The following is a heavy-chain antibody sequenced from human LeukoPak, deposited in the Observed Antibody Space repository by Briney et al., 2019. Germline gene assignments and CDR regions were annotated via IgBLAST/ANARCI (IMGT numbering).Heavy chain of an antibody. J-gene: IGHJ4*02. Sequence: KTGGSLRLSCAASGFTFGSYSMNWVRQAPGKGLEWVSSISSSSSYIYYADSVKGRFTISRDNAKNSLYLQMNSPRAEDTAVYYCARGALGRQEYYYDSSGYPHDYWGQGTLVTVSS. CDR1: GFTFGSYS. V-gene: IGHV3-21*01. D-gene: IGHD3-22*01. CDR2: ISSSSSYI. CDR3: ARGALGRQEYYYDSSGYPHDY.